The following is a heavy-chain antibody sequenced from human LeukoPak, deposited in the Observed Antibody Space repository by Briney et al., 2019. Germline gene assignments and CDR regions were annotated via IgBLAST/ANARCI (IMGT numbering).Heavy chain of an antibody. CDR1: GGSISSYY. V-gene: IGHV4-4*07. CDR3: ARARDYVWGSYRYWYFDL. CDR2: IYSSGST. Sequence: SETLSLTCTVSGGSISSYYWSWIRQPAGKGLEWIGRIYSSGSTSYNPSLKSRVTMSVDTSKNQVSLKLSSATAADTAVYYCARARDYVWGSYRYWYFDLWGRGTLVTVSS. J-gene: IGHJ2*01. D-gene: IGHD3-16*02.